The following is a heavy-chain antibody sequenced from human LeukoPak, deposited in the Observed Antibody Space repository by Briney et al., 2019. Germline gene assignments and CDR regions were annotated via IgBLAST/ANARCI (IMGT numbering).Heavy chain of an antibody. J-gene: IGHJ4*01. Sequence: GGSLRLSCAASEFSVGSNYMTWVRQAPGKGLEWVSLIYSGGSTYYADSVKGRFTISRDNSKNTLYLQMNSLRAEDTAIYYCARNNWGIDYWGLGTLVTVSS. CDR2: IYSGGST. V-gene: IGHV3-66*01. D-gene: IGHD1/OR15-1a*01. CDR3: ARNNWGIDY. CDR1: EFSVGSNY.